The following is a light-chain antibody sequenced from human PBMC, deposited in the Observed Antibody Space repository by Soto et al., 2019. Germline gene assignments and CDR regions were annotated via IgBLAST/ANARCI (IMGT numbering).Light chain of an antibody. CDR2: LNSDGSH. V-gene: IGLV4-69*01. CDR3: QTWVTGIHI. Sequence: QPVLTQSPSASASLGASVKLTCTLSGGHSNYAIAWHQQQPEKGPRFLMKLNSDGSHSKGDGIPDRFSGSSSGAERYLTISTLQSEDEADYYCQTWVTGIHIFGGGTKVTVL. J-gene: IGLJ2*01. CDR1: GGHSNYA.